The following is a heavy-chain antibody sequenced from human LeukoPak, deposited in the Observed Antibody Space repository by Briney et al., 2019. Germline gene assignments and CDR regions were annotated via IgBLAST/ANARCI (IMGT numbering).Heavy chain of an antibody. CDR3: ARGITMTPYYYYYYMDV. D-gene: IGHD3-22*01. CDR1: GGSISSYY. CDR2: IYYSGST. J-gene: IGHJ6*03. Sequence: PSETLSLTCTVSGGSISSYYWSWFRQPPGKGLEWIGYIYYSGSTNYNPSLKSRVTISVDTSKNQFSLKLSSVTAADTAVYYCARGITMTPYYYYYYMDVWGKGTTVTVSS. V-gene: IGHV4-59*01.